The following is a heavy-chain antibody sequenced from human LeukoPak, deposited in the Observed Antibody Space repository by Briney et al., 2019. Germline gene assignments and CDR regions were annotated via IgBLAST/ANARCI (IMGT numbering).Heavy chain of an antibody. CDR1: GGSISSYY. J-gene: IGHJ6*03. CDR3: ARDRGSPNYYYYYMDV. Sequence: TETLSLTCTVSGGSISSYYWSWIRQPPGKGLEWIGYIYYSGSTNYNPSLKSRVTISVDTSKNQFSLKLSSVTAADTAVYYCARDRGSPNYYYYYMDVWGKGTTVTVSS. D-gene: IGHD2-15*01. V-gene: IGHV4-59*01. CDR2: IYYSGST.